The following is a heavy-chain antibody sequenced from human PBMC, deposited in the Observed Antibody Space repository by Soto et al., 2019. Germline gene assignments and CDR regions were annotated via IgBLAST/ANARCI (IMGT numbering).Heavy chain of an antibody. D-gene: IGHD6-19*01. CDR2: LYSGST. CDR1: GVSVSSKNFY. CDR3: ATTRGIAVGGSFDY. V-gene: IGHV4-39*01. Sequence: PSETLSLTCTVSGVSVSSKNFYWGWIRRSPGKGLEWIGTLYSGSTFSSLSLKNRVTISVDTSKNQVSLKLRSVAAADTAIYYCATTRGIAVGGSFDYWGQGIQVTVSS. J-gene: IGHJ4*02.